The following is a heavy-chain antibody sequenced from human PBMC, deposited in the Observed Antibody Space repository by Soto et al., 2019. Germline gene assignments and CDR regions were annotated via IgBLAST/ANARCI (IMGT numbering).Heavy chain of an antibody. Sequence: GGSLRLSCAASGLASSNFPMYWVRQAPGKGLESVAFISHDGNNEHYADSVKGRFTISRDNSKKTLYLQMNNLRVDDTAVYSCAREGPKAFDVWGQGTVVTVSS. J-gene: IGHJ3*01. V-gene: IGHV3-30-3*01. CDR3: AREGPKAFDV. CDR2: ISHDGNNE. CDR1: GLASSNFP.